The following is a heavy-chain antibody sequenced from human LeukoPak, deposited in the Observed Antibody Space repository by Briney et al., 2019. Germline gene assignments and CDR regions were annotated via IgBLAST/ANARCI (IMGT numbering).Heavy chain of an antibody. J-gene: IGHJ4*02. CDR3: AKDLGSGYNSFDY. V-gene: IGHV3-74*01. CDR1: GFTFSVYW. Sequence: GGSLRLSCAASGFTFSVYWMHWVRQAPGRGLVWVSLINSDGSSTRYADSVKGRFTISRDNAKNTLYLQMNSLRAEDTAVYSCAKDLGSGYNSFDYWGQGTLVTVSS. CDR2: INSDGSST. D-gene: IGHD1-1*01.